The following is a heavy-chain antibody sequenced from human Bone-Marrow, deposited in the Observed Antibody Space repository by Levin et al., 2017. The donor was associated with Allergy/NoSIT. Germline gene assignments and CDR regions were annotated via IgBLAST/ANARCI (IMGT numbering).Heavy chain of an antibody. D-gene: IGHD4-17*01. CDR2: IYTSGST. Sequence: GSLRLSCTVSGGSISSYYWSWIRQPAGKGLEWIGRIYTSGSTNYNPSLKSRVTMSVDTSKNQFSLKLSSVTAADTAVYYCARDVRSGSWFDPWGQGTLVTVSS. CDR3: ARDVRSGSWFDP. J-gene: IGHJ5*02. CDR1: GGSISSYY. V-gene: IGHV4-4*07.